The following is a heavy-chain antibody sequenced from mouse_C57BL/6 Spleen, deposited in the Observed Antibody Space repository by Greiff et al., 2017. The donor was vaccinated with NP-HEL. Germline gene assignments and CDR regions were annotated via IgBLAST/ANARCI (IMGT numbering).Heavy chain of an antibody. D-gene: IGHD1-1*01. CDR3: ARPSITTPQGDY. V-gene: IGHV5-17*01. CDR1: GFTFSDYG. Sequence: EVMLVESGGGLVKPGGSLKLSCAASGFTFSDYGMHWVRQAPEKGLEWVAYISSGSSTIYYADTVKGRFTISRDNAKNTLFLQMTSLRSEDTAMYYCARPSITTPQGDYWGQGTSVTVSS. CDR2: ISSGSSTI. J-gene: IGHJ4*01.